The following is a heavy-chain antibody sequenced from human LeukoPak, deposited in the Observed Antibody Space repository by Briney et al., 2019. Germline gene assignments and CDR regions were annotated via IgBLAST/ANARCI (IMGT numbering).Heavy chain of an antibody. V-gene: IGHV4-59*12. CDR1: GGSFSGYY. CDR2: IYYSGST. Sequence: SETLSLTCAVYGGSFSGYYWSWIRQPPGKGLEWIGYIYYSGSTNYNPSLKSRVTISVDTSKNQFSLKLSSVTAADTAVYYCAARTYYYDSSGYTSGSFDYWGQGTLVTVSS. CDR3: AARTYYYDSSGYTSGSFDY. J-gene: IGHJ4*02. D-gene: IGHD3-22*01.